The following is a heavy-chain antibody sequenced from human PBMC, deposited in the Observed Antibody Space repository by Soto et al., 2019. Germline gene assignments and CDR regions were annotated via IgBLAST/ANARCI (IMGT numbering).Heavy chain of an antibody. V-gene: IGHV2-5*02. CDR3: AHSRCGGDCLQSYSSHYYYGMDV. Sequence: QITLKESGPTLVKPTQTLTLTCTFSGFSLSTGGVGVGWIRQPPGKALEWLALIYWDDDKRYSPSLKSRLTITNDTPKNQVVLTMTNIDPVDTATYYCAHSRCGGDCLQSYSSHYYYGMDVWGQGTTVTVSS. CDR2: IYWDDDK. J-gene: IGHJ6*02. D-gene: IGHD2-21*02. CDR1: GFSLSTGGVG.